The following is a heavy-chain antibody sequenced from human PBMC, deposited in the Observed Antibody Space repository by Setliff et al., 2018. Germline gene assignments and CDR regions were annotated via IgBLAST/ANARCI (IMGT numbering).Heavy chain of an antibody. J-gene: IGHJ6*03. CDR3: AREQWLDPPGYYYMDV. CDR1: GGSISSYY. Sequence: SETLSLTCTVSGGSISSYYWSWIRQPAGKGLEWIGHIYIGGSANYNTSLKSRITMSIVTSKNQFSLKLNSVTAADMAVYYCAREQWLDPPGYYYMDVWAKGTTVTVSS. CDR2: IYIGGSA. V-gene: IGHV4-4*07. D-gene: IGHD6-19*01.